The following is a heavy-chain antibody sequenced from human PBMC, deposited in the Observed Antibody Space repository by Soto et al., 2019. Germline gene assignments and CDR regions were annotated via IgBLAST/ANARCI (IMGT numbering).Heavy chain of an antibody. CDR2: ISSSSNNV. Sequence: QVQLVESGGDLVKPGGSLRLSCAASGFTFSDYYMSWLRQAPGKGLEWVSYISSSSNNVKYADSVRGRFTISRDNAKNSLFLQMNSLRAEDTAVYYCARLGRDGYNYGYYFNFWGQGTLVTVSS. CDR3: ARLGRDGYNYGYYFNF. CDR1: GFTFSDYY. J-gene: IGHJ4*02. V-gene: IGHV3-11*05. D-gene: IGHD5-12*01.